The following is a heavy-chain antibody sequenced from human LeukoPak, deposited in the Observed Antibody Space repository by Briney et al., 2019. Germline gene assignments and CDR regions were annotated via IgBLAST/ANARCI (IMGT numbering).Heavy chain of an antibody. J-gene: IGHJ4*02. CDR2: ITTSDGNT. V-gene: IGHV3-23*01. CDR3: AKSLGSSWPFDY. D-gene: IGHD6-13*01. CDR1: GFTFSSYT. Sequence: GGSLRLSCAASGFTFSSYTMSWVRQAPGKGLEWVSTITTSDGNTYYADSVKGRFTVSRDNSKNTLFLQMNSLRAEDTAVYYCAKSLGSSWPFDYWGQGTLVTVSS.